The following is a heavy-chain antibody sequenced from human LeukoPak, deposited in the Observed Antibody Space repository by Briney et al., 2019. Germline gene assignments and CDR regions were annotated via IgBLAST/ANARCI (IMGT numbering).Heavy chain of an antibody. CDR2: INQDGSEV. Sequence: GGSLRLSCAASGFTFSRFRMSWVRQPPGKGLEWVANINQDGSEVYYVDSVKGRFTVSTDNAKNSLYLQMTSLRAEDTAVSYCASSWGSAIDFWGQGTLVTVSS. J-gene: IGHJ4*02. CDR1: GFTFSRFR. D-gene: IGHD3-16*01. CDR3: ASSWGSAIDF. V-gene: IGHV3-7*01.